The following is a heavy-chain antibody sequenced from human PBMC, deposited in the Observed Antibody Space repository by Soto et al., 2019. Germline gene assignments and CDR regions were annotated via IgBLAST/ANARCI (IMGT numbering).Heavy chain of an antibody. J-gene: IGHJ5*02. V-gene: IGHV3-53*04. CDR2: IYSGGST. Sequence: EVQLVESGGGLVQPGGSLRLSCAASGFTVSSNYMSWVRQAPGKGLDWVSVIYSGGSTYYADSVKGRFTISRHNSKNTLYLQMNSLRAEDTAVYYCAREVGHGWFDPWGQGTLVTVSS. CDR3: AREVGHGWFDP. CDR1: GFTVSSNY.